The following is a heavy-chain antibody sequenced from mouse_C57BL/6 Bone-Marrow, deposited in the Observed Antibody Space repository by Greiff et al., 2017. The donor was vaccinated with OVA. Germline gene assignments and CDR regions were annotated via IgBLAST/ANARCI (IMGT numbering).Heavy chain of an antibody. Sequence: QVQLQQSGAELARPGASVKLSCKASGYTFTSYGISWVKQRTGQGLEWIGEIYPRSGNTYYNEKFKGKATLTADKSSSTAYMELRSLTSENSAVYFCGRNRYYVNYLAWFAYWGQGTLVTVSA. D-gene: IGHD2-1*01. CDR2: IYPRSGNT. CDR1: GYTFTSYG. J-gene: IGHJ3*01. V-gene: IGHV1-81*01. CDR3: GRNRYYVNYLAWFAY.